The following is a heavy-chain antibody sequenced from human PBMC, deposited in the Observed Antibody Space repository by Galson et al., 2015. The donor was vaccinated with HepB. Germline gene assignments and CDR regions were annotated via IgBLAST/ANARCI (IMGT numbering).Heavy chain of an antibody. CDR2: ISSDSSSI. Sequence: SLRLSCAASEFIFSTYDMNWVRQAPGKGLEWVSYISSDSSSIYYADSVKGRFTISRDNAKNSLYLQMNSLRAEDTAVYYCANDDYDNSDYQHPWGHGTLVIVSS. V-gene: IGHV3-48*03. D-gene: IGHD3-22*01. J-gene: IGHJ5*02. CDR3: ANDDYDNSDYQHP. CDR1: EFIFSTYD.